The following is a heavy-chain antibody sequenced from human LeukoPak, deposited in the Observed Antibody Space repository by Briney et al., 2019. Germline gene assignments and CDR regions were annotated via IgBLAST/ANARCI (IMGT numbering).Heavy chain of an antibody. CDR1: GSSISSGDHY. D-gene: IGHD4-23*01. Sequence: SQTLSLTCTVSGSSISSGDHYWSWIRQPPGKGLEWIGYIYYSGSTYYNPSLKSRVAISVDTFKKQFSLKMSSVTAADTAVYYCAREGGYGGHSVLDYWGQGTLVTVSS. CDR3: AREGGYGGHSVLDY. J-gene: IGHJ4*02. CDR2: IYYSGST. V-gene: IGHV4-30-4*08.